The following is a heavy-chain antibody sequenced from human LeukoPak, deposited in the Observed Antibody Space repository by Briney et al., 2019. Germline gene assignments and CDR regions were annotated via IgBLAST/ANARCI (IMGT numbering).Heavy chain of an antibody. Sequence: SETLSLTCSVSGGPVSSYYWSWIRQSPGKGLEWIGYIHNSGRTNYNPSLKSRVTGFVDTSKNQVSLRLSSVTAADTAVYYCARHGTISSESYFDYWGQGALVTVSS. CDR1: GGPVSSYY. D-gene: IGHD1-14*01. V-gene: IGHV4-59*08. CDR2: IHNSGRT. J-gene: IGHJ4*02. CDR3: ARHGTISSESYFDY.